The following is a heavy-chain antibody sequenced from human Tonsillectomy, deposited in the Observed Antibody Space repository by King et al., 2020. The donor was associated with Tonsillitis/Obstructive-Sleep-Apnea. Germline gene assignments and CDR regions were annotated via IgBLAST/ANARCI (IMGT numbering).Heavy chain of an antibody. V-gene: IGHV4-39*01. CDR3: ASGVLRGYSYGYGY. J-gene: IGHJ4*02. CDR1: GGSISRSSYY. Sequence: MQLQESGPGLVKPSETLSLTCTVSGGSISRSSYYWGWIRQPPGKGLEWIGIIYYSGSTYYNPSLKIWVTISVDTSKNQFSRKLSSVTAADTAVYYCASGVLRGYSYGYGYWGQGTLVTVSS. D-gene: IGHD5-18*01. CDR2: IYYSGST.